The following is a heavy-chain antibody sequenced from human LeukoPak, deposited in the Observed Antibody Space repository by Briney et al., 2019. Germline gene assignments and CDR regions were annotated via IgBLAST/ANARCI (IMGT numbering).Heavy chain of an antibody. Sequence: PGGSLRLSCAASGFIFSSYSMSWVRQAPGKGLEWVGRTKSQTGGGTTDYAAPVKGRFSISRDDSKNTVYLQMNSLKTEDTAVYYCTRVGTTWFHSWGQGTLVTVSS. V-gene: IGHV3-15*01. J-gene: IGHJ5*01. CDR2: TKSQTGGGTT. D-gene: IGHD1-26*01. CDR1: GFIFSSYS. CDR3: TRVGTTWFHS.